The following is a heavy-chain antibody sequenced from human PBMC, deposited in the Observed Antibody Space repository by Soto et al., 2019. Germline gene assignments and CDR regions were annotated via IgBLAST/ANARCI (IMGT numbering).Heavy chain of an antibody. CDR3: AGVRVLRFLEWLLSAPFDP. CDR1: GGSISSGDYY. V-gene: IGHV4-30-4*01. D-gene: IGHD3-3*01. CDR2: IYYSGST. J-gene: IGHJ5*02. Sequence: KPSETLSLTCTVSGGSISSGDYYWSWIRQPPGKGLEWIGYIYYSGSTYYNPSLKRRVTISVDTSKNQFSLKLSSVNAADTAVYCCAGVRVLRFLEWLLSAPFDPWGQGTLVTVSS.